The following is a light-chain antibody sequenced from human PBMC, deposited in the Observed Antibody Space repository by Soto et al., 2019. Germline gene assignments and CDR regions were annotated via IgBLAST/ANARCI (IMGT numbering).Light chain of an antibody. Sequence: PGVRETKSLRASQSVNIYLAWYQQKPGKAPRLLIYDASNWSTGIPARFSGSGSGPDFSLAISSLGPGDMAVYFSEQGRGWPHTLGGGTKVDI. V-gene: IGKV3-11*01. J-gene: IGKJ4*02. CDR1: QSVNIY. CDR3: EQGRGWPHT. CDR2: DAS.